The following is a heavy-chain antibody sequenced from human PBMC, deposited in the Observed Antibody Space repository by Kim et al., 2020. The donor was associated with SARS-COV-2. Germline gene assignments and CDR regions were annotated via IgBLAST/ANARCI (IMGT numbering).Heavy chain of an antibody. CDR2: IRWDSGSI. J-gene: IGHJ6*02. D-gene: IGHD6-13*01. CDR3: AKGIKAAGLTVYYYFYGMDV. CDR1: GFTFDDSA. V-gene: IGHV3-9*01. Sequence: GGSLRLSCAASGFTFDDSAMHWVRQASGKGLEWVSGIRWDSGSIGYADSVKGRFTISRDNAKNSLYLQMNSLRAEDTALYYCAKGIKAAGLTVYYYFYGMDVWGQGTTVTISS.